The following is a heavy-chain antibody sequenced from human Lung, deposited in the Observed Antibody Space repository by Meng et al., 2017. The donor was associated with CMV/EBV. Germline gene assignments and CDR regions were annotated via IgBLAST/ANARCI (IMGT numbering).Heavy chain of an antibody. D-gene: IGHD3-3*01. V-gene: IGHV3-11*04. Sequence: GGSLRLXCAASGFTFSDYYMSWIRQAPGKGLEWVSYISSSGSTIYYADSVKGRFTISRDNAKNSLYLQMNSLGAEDTAVYYCARDPHDFWSGYHFDYWGQGTLVTVSS. J-gene: IGHJ4*02. CDR2: ISSSGSTI. CDR1: GFTFSDYY. CDR3: ARDPHDFWSGYHFDY.